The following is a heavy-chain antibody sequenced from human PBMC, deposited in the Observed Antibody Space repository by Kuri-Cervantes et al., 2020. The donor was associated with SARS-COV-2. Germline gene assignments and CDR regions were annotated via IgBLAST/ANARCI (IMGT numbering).Heavy chain of an antibody. D-gene: IGHD2-21*01. CDR1: GFTFSSYG. CDR3: AKVVILWWDNDAFDI. CDR2: ISYDGSNK. Sequence: GESLKISCAASGFTFSSYGMHWARQAPGKGLEWVAVISYDGSNKYYADSVKGRFTISRDNSKNTLYLQMNSLRAEDTAVYYCAKVVILWWDNDAFDIWGQGTMVTVSS. V-gene: IGHV3-30*18. J-gene: IGHJ3*02.